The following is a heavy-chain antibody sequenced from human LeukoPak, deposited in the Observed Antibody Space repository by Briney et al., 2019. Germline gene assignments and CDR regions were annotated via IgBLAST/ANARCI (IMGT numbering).Heavy chain of an antibody. CDR1: GGSISSYY. Sequence: PSETLSLTCTVSGGSISSYYWSWIRQPPGKGLEWIGYIYHSGSTNYNPSLKSRVTISVDTSKNQFSLKLSSVTAADTAVYYCASSRRDGFINAFDIWGQGTMVTVSS. CDR3: ASSRRDGFINAFDI. J-gene: IGHJ3*02. D-gene: IGHD5-24*01. V-gene: IGHV4-59*08. CDR2: IYHSGST.